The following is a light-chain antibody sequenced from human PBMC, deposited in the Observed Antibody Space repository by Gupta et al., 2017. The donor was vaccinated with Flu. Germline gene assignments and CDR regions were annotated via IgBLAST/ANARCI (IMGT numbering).Light chain of an antibody. Sequence: MTISCTGTSSDVGGYNYVSWYQQHPGKAPKLMIYDVSNRPSGVSNRFSGSKSGNTASLTISGLQAEDEADYYCSSYTSSSTLYVFGTGTKVTVL. CDR1: SSDVGGYNY. CDR3: SSYTSSSTLYV. J-gene: IGLJ1*01. V-gene: IGLV2-14*04. CDR2: DVS.